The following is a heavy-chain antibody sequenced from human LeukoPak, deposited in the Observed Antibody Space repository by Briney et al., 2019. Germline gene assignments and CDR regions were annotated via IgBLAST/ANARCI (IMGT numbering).Heavy chain of an antibody. CDR2: INHSGST. V-gene: IGHV4-34*01. J-gene: IGHJ4*02. CDR3: ASRGGSWAY. Sequence: SETLSLTCAVYGGSFSGYYWSWIRQPPGEGLEWIGEINHSGSTNYNPSLKSRVTISVDTSKNQFSLKLSSVTAADTAVYYCASRGGSWAYWGQGTLVTVSS. CDR1: GGSFSGYY. D-gene: IGHD2-15*01.